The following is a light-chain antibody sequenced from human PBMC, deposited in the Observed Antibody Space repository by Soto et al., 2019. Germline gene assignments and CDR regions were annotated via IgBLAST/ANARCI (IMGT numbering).Light chain of an antibody. V-gene: IGKV3-20*01. CDR2: DAS. J-gene: IGKJ1*01. CDR3: HQYGTSPQT. CDR1: HSVGNNF. Sequence: EIVLTQSPDTLSFSPGERATLSCRASHSVGNNFLAWYQQKPGQAPTLLIYDASSRASGLPDRFSGSGSETDFTLTVSRLELEDFAVYFCHQYGTSPQTFGQGTKVDIK.